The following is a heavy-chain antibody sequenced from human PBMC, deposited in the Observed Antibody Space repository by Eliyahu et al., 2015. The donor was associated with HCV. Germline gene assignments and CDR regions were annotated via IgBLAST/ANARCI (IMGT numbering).Heavy chain of an antibody. Sequence: QVHLVESGGGLVKPGGSLRLSCAASXFTFSDYYMTWIRQAPGKGLGWVSYISSSGSSIYYGDSMKGRFTISRDNTKNSLYLQLNGLRVEDTAVYYCARWVTTMTAADRWGQGTLVTVSS. CDR2: ISSSGSSI. CDR1: XFTFSDYY. V-gene: IGHV3-11*01. J-gene: IGHJ5*02. CDR3: ARWVTTMTAADR. D-gene: IGHD4-17*01.